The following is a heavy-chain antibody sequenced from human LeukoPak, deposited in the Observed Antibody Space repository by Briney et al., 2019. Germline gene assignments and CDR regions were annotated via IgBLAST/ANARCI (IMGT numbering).Heavy chain of an antibody. CDR2: IYYSGST. D-gene: IGHD2-21*02. V-gene: IGHV4-59*01. CDR1: GGSISSYY. Sequence: SETLSLTCTVSGGSISSYYWSWIRQPPGKGLEWIGYIYYSGSTNYNPSLKSQVTISVDTSKNQFSLKLSSVTAADTAVYYCARLTDKYYFDYWGQGTLVTVSS. J-gene: IGHJ4*02. CDR3: ARLTDKYYFDY.